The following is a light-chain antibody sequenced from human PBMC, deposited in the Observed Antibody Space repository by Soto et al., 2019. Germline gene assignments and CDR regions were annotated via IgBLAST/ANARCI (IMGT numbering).Light chain of an antibody. CDR2: KVS. V-gene: IGKV2-30*01. Sequence: DVVMTQSPLSLPATLGQPASISCRSSQSLVSSDGNTFLNWFQQKPGQSPRRLIYKVSNRDSGVPDRFSGSGSGTDFTLKISRVEAEDFGVYYCMQGTHWPWTFGQETKVETK. CDR1: QSLVSSDGNTF. J-gene: IGKJ1*01. CDR3: MQGTHWPWT.